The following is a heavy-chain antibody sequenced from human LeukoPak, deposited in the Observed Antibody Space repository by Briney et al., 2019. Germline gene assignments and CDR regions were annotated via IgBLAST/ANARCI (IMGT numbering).Heavy chain of an antibody. Sequence: SETLSLTCTVSGGSINSYYWSWIRQPPGKGLEWIGYIYYSGSTNYNPSLKSRVTISVDTSKNQFSLKLSSVTAADTAVYYCARGAWDDILTPFDYWGQGTLVTVSP. V-gene: IGHV4-59*01. D-gene: IGHD3-9*01. J-gene: IGHJ4*02. CDR1: GGSINSYY. CDR2: IYYSGST. CDR3: ARGAWDDILTPFDY.